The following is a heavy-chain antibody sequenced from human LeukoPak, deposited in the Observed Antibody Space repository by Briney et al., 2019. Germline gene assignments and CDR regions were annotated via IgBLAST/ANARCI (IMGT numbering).Heavy chain of an antibody. J-gene: IGHJ6*03. CDR2: IYTSGST. Sequence: PSQTLSLTCTVSGGSISSGSYYWSWTRQPAGKGLEWIGRIYTSGSTNYNPSLKSRVTISVDTSKNQVSLKLRSVTAADTAVYYCARTTEGYAGGPGYSYYYYMDVWGKGTTVTISS. CDR1: GGSISSGSYY. CDR3: ARTTEGYAGGPGYSYYYYMDV. V-gene: IGHV4-61*02. D-gene: IGHD5-12*01.